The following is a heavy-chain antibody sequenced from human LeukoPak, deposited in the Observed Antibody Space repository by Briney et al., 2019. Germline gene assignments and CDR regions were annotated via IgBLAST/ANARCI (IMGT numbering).Heavy chain of an antibody. V-gene: IGHV3-30*04. CDR1: GFTFSTYA. Sequence: GGSLRLSCVASGFTFSTYAIHWVRQAPGKGLEWVAVVSKDGNTKYYADSVKGQFTISRDNSKNTLYLQMNSLRAEDTSVYYCARGIQPPKYYGSGSDTFDIWGQGTMVTVSS. J-gene: IGHJ3*02. CDR3: ARGIQPPKYYGSGSDTFDI. D-gene: IGHD3-10*01. CDR2: VSKDGNTK.